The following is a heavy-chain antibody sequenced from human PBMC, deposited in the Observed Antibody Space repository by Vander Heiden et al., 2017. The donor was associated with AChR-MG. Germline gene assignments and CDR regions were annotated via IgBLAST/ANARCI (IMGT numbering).Heavy chain of an antibody. D-gene: IGHD2-21*02. V-gene: IGHV3-30*03. Sequence: QVHLVEYGGGVAQPGRSLRLSRSASGSPPSRYGFHWARLSPGKGLEWVAVVSYDGNNKYYADAVRGRFTISRDNSENTLSLQMNSLRGDDTAVYFCAREKPTAKAGFDYWGQGTPVTVSS. CDR2: VSYDGNNK. CDR1: GSPPSRYG. CDR3: AREKPTAKAGFDY. J-gene: IGHJ4*02.